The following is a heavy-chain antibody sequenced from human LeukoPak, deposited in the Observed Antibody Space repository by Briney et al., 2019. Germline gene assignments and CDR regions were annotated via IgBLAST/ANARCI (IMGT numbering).Heavy chain of an antibody. CDR3: ARDPFCSSSTGCYFEDWFDP. J-gene: IGHJ5*02. CDR2: ITWNGDKT. V-gene: IGHV3-20*04. CDR1: GLKFDDYD. D-gene: IGHD2-2*01. Sequence: GGSLRLSCTASGLKFDDYDMSWVRQVPGKGLEWVSGITWNGDKTGYADSARGRFAISRDNTKKSLYLQMSSLRAEDTALYYCARDPFCSSSTGCYFEDWFDPWGPGTLVTVSS.